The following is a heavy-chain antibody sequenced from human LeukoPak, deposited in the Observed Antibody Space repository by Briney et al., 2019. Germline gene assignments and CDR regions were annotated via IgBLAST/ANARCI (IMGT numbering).Heavy chain of an antibody. D-gene: IGHD3-22*01. Sequence: GGSLRLSCVASGFTFSSYAMSWVRQAPGKGLEWVSAISGSGGSTYYADSVKGRFTISRDNSKNPLYLQMNSLRAEDTAVYYCARDGEYYDSSGYTHFQHWGQGTLVTVSS. CDR3: ARDGEYYDSSGYTHFQH. J-gene: IGHJ1*01. CDR1: GFTFSSYA. V-gene: IGHV3-23*01. CDR2: ISGSGGST.